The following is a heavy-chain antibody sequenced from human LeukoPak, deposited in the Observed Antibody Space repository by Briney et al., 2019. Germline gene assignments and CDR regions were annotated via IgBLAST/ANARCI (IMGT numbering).Heavy chain of an antibody. CDR2: ISAYNGNT. D-gene: IGHD5-12*01. CDR1: GYTFTSCG. CDR3: ASGDIVATIWNPNYYYGMDV. V-gene: IGHV1-18*01. J-gene: IGHJ6*02. Sequence: GASVKVSCKASGYTFTSCGISWVRQAPGQGLEWMGWISAYNGNTNYAQKLQGRVTMTTDTSTSTAYMELRSLRSDDTAVYYCASGDIVATIWNPNYYYGMDVWGQGTTVTVSS.